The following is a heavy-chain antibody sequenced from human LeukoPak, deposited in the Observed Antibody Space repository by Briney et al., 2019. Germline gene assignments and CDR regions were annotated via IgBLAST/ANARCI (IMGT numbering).Heavy chain of an antibody. Sequence: GGSLRLSCAASGFTFHDYTMHWLRQAAAKGLDGVSLISWDGGSTYYADSLKGRFTISRDNSKNSLYLQMNSLRTEDTALYYCAKDIEWLRLGHGVDYWGQGTLVTVSS. J-gene: IGHJ4*02. CDR1: GFTFHDYT. V-gene: IGHV3-43*01. CDR3: AKDIEWLRLGHGVDY. CDR2: ISWDGGST. D-gene: IGHD5-12*01.